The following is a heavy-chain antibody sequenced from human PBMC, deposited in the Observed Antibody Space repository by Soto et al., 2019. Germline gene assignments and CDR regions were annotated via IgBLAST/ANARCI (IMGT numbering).Heavy chain of an antibody. CDR2: MNPNSGNT. CDR3: AMGGGVAAWRRLDF. Sequence: QVQLVQSGAEVKKPGASVKVSCKASGYTFTNYDINWVRQATGQGPEWMGWMNPNSGNTGYAQKFQGRVTMTRNTSITTAYRELSTLRSEDTAVYYCAMGGGVAAWRRLDFWGQGTLVTVSS. CDR1: GYTFTNYD. D-gene: IGHD3-16*01. V-gene: IGHV1-8*01. J-gene: IGHJ4*02.